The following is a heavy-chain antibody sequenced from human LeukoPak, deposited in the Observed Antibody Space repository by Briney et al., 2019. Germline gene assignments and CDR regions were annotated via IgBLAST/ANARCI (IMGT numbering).Heavy chain of an antibody. V-gene: IGHV3-48*03. D-gene: IGHD3-9*01. CDR3: ARDSSSYDILTGYQRGRWFDP. Sequence: GGSLRLSCAASGFTFSSYEMNWVRQAPGKGLEWVSGVSKKSDYMAYADSVKGRFTISRDNAKNSLYLQMNSLRAEDTAVYYCARDSSSYDILTGYQRGRWFDPWGQGTLVTVSS. J-gene: IGHJ5*02. CDR1: GFTFSSYE. CDR2: VSKKSDYM.